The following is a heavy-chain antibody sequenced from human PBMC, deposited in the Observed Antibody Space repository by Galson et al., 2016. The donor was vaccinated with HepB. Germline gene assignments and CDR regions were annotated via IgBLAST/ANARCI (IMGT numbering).Heavy chain of an antibody. J-gene: IGHJ5*02. CDR3: SRPVAAAGNGCFGP. CDR1: GYDSSSHW. D-gene: IGHD6-13*01. V-gene: IGHV5-51*01. Sequence: QSGAEVKKPGESLKISCKGSGYDSSSHWIAWVRQVPGKGLEWMGIIYPGDSDPRYSPSFQGQVTMSVDKSISPAYLQWSSLKASDTAMYYCSRPVAAAGNGCFGPWGQGTLVTVSS. CDR2: IYPGDSDP.